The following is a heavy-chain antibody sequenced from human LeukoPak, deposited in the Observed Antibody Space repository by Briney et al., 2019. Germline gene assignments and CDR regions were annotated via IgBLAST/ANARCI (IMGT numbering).Heavy chain of an antibody. D-gene: IGHD3-10*01. Sequence: SVKVSCKASGYTFTGYYMHWVRQAPGQGLEWMGGIIPIFGTANYAQKFQGRVTITADESTSTAYMELSSLRSEDTAVYYCARDGSYGSGSSNWFDPWGQGTLVTVSS. CDR2: IIPIFGTA. CDR3: ARDGSYGSGSSNWFDP. CDR1: GYTFTGYY. J-gene: IGHJ5*02. V-gene: IGHV1-69*13.